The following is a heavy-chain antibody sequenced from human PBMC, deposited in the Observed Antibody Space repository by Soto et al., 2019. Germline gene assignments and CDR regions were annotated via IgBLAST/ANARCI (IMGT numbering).Heavy chain of an antibody. Sequence: GGSLRLSCAASGFTFSGSAMHWVRQASGKGLEWVGRIRSKANSYATAYAASVKGRFTISRDDSKNTAYLQMNSLKTEDTAVYYCTRLTVVAASPDDAFDIWGQGTMVTVSS. D-gene: IGHD2-15*01. J-gene: IGHJ3*02. CDR2: IRSKANSYAT. CDR1: GFTFSGSA. V-gene: IGHV3-73*01. CDR3: TRLTVVAASPDDAFDI.